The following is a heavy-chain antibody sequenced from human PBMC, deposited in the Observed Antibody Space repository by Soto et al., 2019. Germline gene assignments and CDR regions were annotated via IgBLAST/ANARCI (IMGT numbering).Heavy chain of an antibody. J-gene: IGHJ4*02. CDR3: ARVGYYHVAAAGGDY. D-gene: IGHD6-13*01. Sequence: ASVKVSCKASGYTFSGSCIHWVRQAPGQGLEWMGWINPYSGGTNYAQKFQAWVTITRDMSITTAYMELSRLRSEDTAVYYCARVGYYHVAAAGGDYWGQGTLVTVSS. V-gene: IGHV1-2*04. CDR1: GYTFSGSC. CDR2: INPYSGGT.